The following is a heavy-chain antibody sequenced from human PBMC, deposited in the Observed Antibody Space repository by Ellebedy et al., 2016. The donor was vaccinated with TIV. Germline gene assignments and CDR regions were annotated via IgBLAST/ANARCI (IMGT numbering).Heavy chain of an antibody. CDR2: MNPDSGNT. V-gene: IGHV1-8*01. Sequence: AASVKVSCKASGYTFTSYDINWVRQATGQGLEWMGWMNPDSGNTAYAQKFQGRVSMTRSTSISTAYLELSNLRSDDTAVYYCARGIRMPSDYWGQGTLVTVSS. CDR3: ARGIRMPSDY. J-gene: IGHJ4*02. D-gene: IGHD2-15*01. CDR1: GYTFTSYD.